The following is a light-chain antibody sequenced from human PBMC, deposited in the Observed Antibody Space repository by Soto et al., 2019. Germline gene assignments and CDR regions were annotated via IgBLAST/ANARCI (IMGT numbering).Light chain of an antibody. CDR1: SSDVGGYNY. Sequence: QSVLTQPPSASGSPGQSVAISCTGTSSDVGGYNYVSWYQQHPGKAPKLMIYVVNKRPSGVPDRFSGSKSGNTASLTVSGLQAEDEADYYCSSYEGSSNVFGNGTKLTV. J-gene: IGLJ1*01. CDR3: SSYEGSSNV. CDR2: VVN. V-gene: IGLV2-8*01.